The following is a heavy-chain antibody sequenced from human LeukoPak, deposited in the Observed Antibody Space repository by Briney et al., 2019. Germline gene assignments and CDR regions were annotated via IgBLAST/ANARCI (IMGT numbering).Heavy chain of an antibody. Sequence: PGGSLRPSCAASGFTFSSYGMRWVRQAPGKGLVWVAFIRYDGSNKYYADSVKGRFTISRDNSKNTLYLQMNSLRAEDTAVYYCAKDAAWYCSSTTCDKWFDPWGQGTLVIVSS. D-gene: IGHD2-2*01. CDR1: GFTFSSYG. CDR3: AKDAAWYCSSTTCDKWFDP. V-gene: IGHV3-30*02. CDR2: IRYDGSNK. J-gene: IGHJ5*02.